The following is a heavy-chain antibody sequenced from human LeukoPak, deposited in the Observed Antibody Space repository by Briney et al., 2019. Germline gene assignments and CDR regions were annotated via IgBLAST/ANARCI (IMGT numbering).Heavy chain of an antibody. CDR2: IIPILGIA. J-gene: IGHJ6*03. Sequence: SVKVSCKASGGTFSSYTISWVRQAPGQGLEWMGRIIPILGIANYAQKLQGRVTITADKSTSTAYMELSSLRSEDTAVYYCAREVQLERRNYYYYMDVWGKGTTVTVSS. D-gene: IGHD1-1*01. CDR1: GGTFSSYT. CDR3: AREVQLERRNYYYYMDV. V-gene: IGHV1-69*04.